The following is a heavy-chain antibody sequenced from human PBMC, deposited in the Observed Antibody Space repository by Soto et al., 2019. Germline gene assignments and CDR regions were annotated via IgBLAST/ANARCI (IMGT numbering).Heavy chain of an antibody. CDR1: GGSFSGYY. CDR3: AKQSSAYYHFDC. V-gene: IGHV4-34*01. D-gene: IGHD1-26*01. Sequence: SETLSLTCAVYGGSFSGYYWSWIRQPPGKGLEWIGYINHSGTTNYNPSLKSRVIISLDTSKRQLSLKLRSVTAADTAVYFCAKQSSAYYHFDCWGQGTPVTVSS. CDR2: INHSGTT. J-gene: IGHJ4*02.